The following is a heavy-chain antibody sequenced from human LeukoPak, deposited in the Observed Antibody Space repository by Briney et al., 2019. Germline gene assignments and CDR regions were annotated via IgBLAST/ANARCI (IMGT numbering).Heavy chain of an antibody. CDR2: INWNGGST. CDR1: GFTFDDYG. Sequence: GGSLRLSCAASGFTFDDYGMSWVRQAPGKGLEWVSGINWNGGSTGYADSVKGRFTISRDNAKNSLYLQMNSLRAEDTALYYCAGGGYDGQYYYYYMDVWGKGTTVTVSS. J-gene: IGHJ6*03. CDR3: AGGGYDGQYYYYYMDV. D-gene: IGHD5-12*01. V-gene: IGHV3-20*04.